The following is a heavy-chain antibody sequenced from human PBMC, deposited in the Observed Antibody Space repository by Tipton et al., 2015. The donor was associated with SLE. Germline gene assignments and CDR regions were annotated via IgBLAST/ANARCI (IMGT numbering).Heavy chain of an antibody. Sequence: LRLSCTVSGGPISSFYWSWIRQPPGKGPEWVGYIYTSGSTNYNPSLQRRVTISVDTSKNQFSLKLSSVTAADTAVYYCAREGTGYYDSSGFDIWGQGTMVTVSS. CDR1: GGPISSFY. V-gene: IGHV4-59*01. CDR3: AREGTGYYDSSGFDI. D-gene: IGHD3-22*01. J-gene: IGHJ3*02. CDR2: IYTSGST.